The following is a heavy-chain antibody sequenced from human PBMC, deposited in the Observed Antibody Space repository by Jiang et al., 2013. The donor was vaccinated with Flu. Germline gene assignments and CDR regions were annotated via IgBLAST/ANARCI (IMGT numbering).Heavy chain of an antibody. Sequence: SLKISCKGSGYSFTSYWIGWVRQMPGKGLEWMGIIYPGDSDTRYSPSFQGQVTISADKSISTAYLQWSSLKASDTAMYYCARLATPLLWFGEGDYGMDVWGQGTTVTVSS. J-gene: IGHJ6*02. CDR1: GYSFTSYW. CDR2: IYPGDSDT. D-gene: IGHD3-10*01. CDR3: ARLATPLLWFGEGDYGMDV. V-gene: IGHV5-51*01.